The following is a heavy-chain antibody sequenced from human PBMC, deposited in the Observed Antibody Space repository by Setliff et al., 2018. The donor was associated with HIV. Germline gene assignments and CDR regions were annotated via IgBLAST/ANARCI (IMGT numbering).Heavy chain of an antibody. CDR2: IYYSGTT. J-gene: IGHJ6*03. CDR3: ASEAWTSYRSSSGYYYYYMDV. V-gene: IGHV4-61*01. D-gene: IGHD6-6*01. CDR1: GDSVSSASYY. Sequence: SETLSLTCTVSGDSVSSASYYWSWIRQPTGKGLEWIGYIYYSGTTKYNPSLTSRVTISVDTSKNQFSLKLSSVTAADTDVYYCASEAWTSYRSSSGYYYYYMDVWGKGTTVTVSS.